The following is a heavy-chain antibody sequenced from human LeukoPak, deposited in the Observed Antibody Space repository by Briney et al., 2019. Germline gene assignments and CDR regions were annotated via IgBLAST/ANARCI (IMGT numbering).Heavy chain of an antibody. CDR2: MNPNSGNT. D-gene: IGHD3-10*01. V-gene: IGHV1-8*03. Sequence: AASVKVSCKASGYTFTSYDINWVRQATGQGLEWMGWMNPNSGNTGYAQKFQGRVTITRNTSISTAYMELSSLRSEDTAVYYCARGGSGSYFYYYYYYMDVWGKGTTVTVSS. J-gene: IGHJ6*03. CDR3: ARGGSGSYFYYYYYYMDV. CDR1: GYTFTSYD.